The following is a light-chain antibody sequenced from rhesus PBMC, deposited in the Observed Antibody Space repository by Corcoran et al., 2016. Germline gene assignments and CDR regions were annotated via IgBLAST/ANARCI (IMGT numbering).Light chain of an antibody. CDR2: AVS. V-gene: IGKV2-78*01. CDR1: QSLLHSNGYTY. Sequence: DIVMTQTPLSLSVTPGEPASISCRSSQSLLHSNGYTYLHWYLQKPGQSPQFLIYAVSNRASGAPDRCDGRGSGTAFTLKISRVEAEDVGVYYGEQTRQTPFTFGPGTKLDIK. CDR3: EQTRQTPFT. J-gene: IGKJ3*01.